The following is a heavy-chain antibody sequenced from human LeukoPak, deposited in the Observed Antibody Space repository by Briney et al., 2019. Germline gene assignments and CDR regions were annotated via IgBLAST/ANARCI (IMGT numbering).Heavy chain of an antibody. CDR2: IYYSGST. V-gene: IGHV4-30-4*08. Sequence: PSETLSLTCTVSGGSISSGDYYWSWIRQPPGKGLEWIGFIYYSGSTYYNPSLKSRVTISVDTSKNQFSLKLSSVTAADTAVYYCARDRDYSNNDAFDIWRQGTMVTVSS. J-gene: IGHJ3*02. D-gene: IGHD4-11*01. CDR3: ARDRDYSNNDAFDI. CDR1: GGSISSGDYY.